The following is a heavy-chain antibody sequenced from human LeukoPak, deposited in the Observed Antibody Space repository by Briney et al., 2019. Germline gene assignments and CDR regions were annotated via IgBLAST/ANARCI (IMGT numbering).Heavy chain of an antibody. CDR3: ARGIVVVPAAISH. V-gene: IGHV3-48*01. D-gene: IGHD2-2*01. J-gene: IGHJ4*02. Sequence: GGSLRLSCAASGFTFSSYSMNWVRQAPGKGLEWVSYISSSSSTIYYADSVKGRFTISRDNAKNSLYLQMNSLRAEDTAVYYCARGIVVVPAAISHWGQGTLVTVSS. CDR2: ISSSSSTI. CDR1: GFTFSSYS.